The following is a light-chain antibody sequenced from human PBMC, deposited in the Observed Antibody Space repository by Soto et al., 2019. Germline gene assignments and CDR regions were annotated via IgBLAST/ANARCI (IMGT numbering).Light chain of an antibody. V-gene: IGKV1-5*03. Sequence: DILMTQTPSTLSASVGDIVTITCRASQSISSWLAWYQQKPGKAPKIMIYKASSLESGVPSRFSGSRSGTEYTLTIGSLQPEDVPTYYCQQLNGSPWTFGQGTKVDIK. J-gene: IGKJ1*01. CDR2: KAS. CDR1: QSISSW. CDR3: QQLNGSPWT.